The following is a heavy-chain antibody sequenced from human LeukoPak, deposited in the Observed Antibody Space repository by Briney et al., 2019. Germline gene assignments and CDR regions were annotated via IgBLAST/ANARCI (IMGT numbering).Heavy chain of an antibody. CDR2: ISSSSSYI. Sequence: GGSLRLSCAASGFTFSSYAMNWVRQAPGKGLEWVSSISSSSSYIYYADSVRGRFTISRDNSKNTLYLQMNSLRAEDTAVYYCAKSYYYDSSGYSMAWGQGTLVTVSS. V-gene: IGHV3-21*04. CDR1: GFTFSSYA. D-gene: IGHD3-22*01. J-gene: IGHJ4*02. CDR3: AKSYYYDSSGYSMA.